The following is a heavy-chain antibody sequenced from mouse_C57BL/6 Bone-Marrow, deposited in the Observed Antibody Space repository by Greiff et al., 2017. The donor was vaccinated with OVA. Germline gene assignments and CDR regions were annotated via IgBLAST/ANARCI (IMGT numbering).Heavy chain of an antibody. V-gene: IGHV1-55*01. CDR3: ARPDYYGSSSWFAY. D-gene: IGHD1-1*01. CDR1: GYTFTSYW. CDR2: IYPGSGST. J-gene: IGHJ3*01. Sequence: QVQLQQPGAELVKPGASVKMSCKASGYTFTSYWITWVKQRPGQGLEWIGDIYPGSGSTNYNEKFKSKATLTVDTSSSTAYMQLSSLTSEDSAVYHCARPDYYGSSSWFAYWGQGTLVTVSA.